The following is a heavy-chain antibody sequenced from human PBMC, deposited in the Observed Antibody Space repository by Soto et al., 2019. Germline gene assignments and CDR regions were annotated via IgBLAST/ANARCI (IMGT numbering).Heavy chain of an antibody. CDR3: ARVQSDSNGWYHFEY. Sequence: EVQLVESGGGLVQPGGSLRLSCTVSGFSVSSNRLGWVRQAPAKGLEWASVISSGGNTDYADYVRGRFTISRDSSRNTVYLQMNSLRPEDTAVYYCARVQSDSNGWYHFEYRVRGPLVTVSS. D-gene: IGHD6-19*01. J-gene: IGHJ4*02. CDR2: ISSGGNT. V-gene: IGHV3-53*04. CDR1: GFSVSSNR.